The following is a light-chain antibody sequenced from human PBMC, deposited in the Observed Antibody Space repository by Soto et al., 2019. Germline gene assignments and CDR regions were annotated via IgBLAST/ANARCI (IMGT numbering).Light chain of an antibody. J-gene: IGKJ1*01. CDR1: LSVSSD. CDR3: QKYNSAPRT. Sequence: EVLMTQSPATLSVSPGDRVTLSCRASLSVSSDLAWYQQKPGQAPTLLIYGASIRATGVPARFSGSGSGTDFTLTISSLQPEDVATYYCQKYNSAPRTFGQGTKVDIK. V-gene: IGKV3-15*01. CDR2: GAS.